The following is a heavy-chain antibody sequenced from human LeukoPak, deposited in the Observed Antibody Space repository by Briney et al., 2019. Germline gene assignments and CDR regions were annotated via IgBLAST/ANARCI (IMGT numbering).Heavy chain of an antibody. Sequence: ASVKVSCKASGYTFTSYYMHWVRQAPGQGLEWMGWISAYNGNTNYAQKLQGRVTMTTDTSTSTAHMELRSLRSDDTAVYYCARGSGWYSPTDNWFDPWGQGTLVTVSS. J-gene: IGHJ5*02. CDR3: ARGSGWYSPTDNWFDP. V-gene: IGHV1-18*04. CDR1: GYTFTSYY. CDR2: ISAYNGNT. D-gene: IGHD6-19*01.